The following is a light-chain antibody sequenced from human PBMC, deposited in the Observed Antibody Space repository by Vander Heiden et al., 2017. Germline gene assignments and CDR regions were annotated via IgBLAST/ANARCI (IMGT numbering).Light chain of an antibody. J-gene: IGLJ3*02. Sequence: QSVLTHPPSVSGAPGHRVTISCTGRSSNIGAGYDLPWYQQHPGTDPKLLIYGNSNRPSGVPDRFSGSKSGTSASLAITGLQAEDEADYYCQSYDSSLSGWVFGGGTKLTVL. CDR3: QSYDSSLSGWV. V-gene: IGLV1-40*01. CDR2: GNS. CDR1: SSNIGAGYD.